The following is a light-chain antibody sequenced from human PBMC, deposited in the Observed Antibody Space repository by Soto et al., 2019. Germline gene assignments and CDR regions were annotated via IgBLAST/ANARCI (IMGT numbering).Light chain of an antibody. CDR1: SSDVGSYNR. CDR3: SSYTSSSTLV. V-gene: IGLV2-18*02. CDR2: EVR. Sequence: QSALTQPPSVSGYPGQSVTISCTGTSSDVGSYNRVSWYQQPPGTAPKLMIYEVRNRPSGVPDRFSGSKSGNTASLTISGLQAEDEADYYCSSYTSSSTLVFGGGTKVTVL. J-gene: IGLJ2*01.